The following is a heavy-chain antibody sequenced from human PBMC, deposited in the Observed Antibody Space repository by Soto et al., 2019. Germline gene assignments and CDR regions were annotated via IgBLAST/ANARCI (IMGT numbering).Heavy chain of an antibody. J-gene: IGHJ3*02. V-gene: IGHV4-59*01. CDR1: GGSIRSYY. Sequence: LSLTCNVSGGSIRSYYWSWIRQPPGKGLEWIGYIYYSGSTNYNPSLKSRVTISVDTSKNQFSLKLSSVTAADTAVYYCARRRYGGDAFDIWGQGTMVTVSS. D-gene: IGHD1-1*01. CDR2: IYYSGST. CDR3: ARRRYGGDAFDI.